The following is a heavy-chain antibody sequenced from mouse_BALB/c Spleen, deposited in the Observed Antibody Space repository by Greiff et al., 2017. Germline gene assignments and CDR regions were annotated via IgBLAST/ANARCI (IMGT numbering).Heavy chain of an antibody. D-gene: IGHD1-1*01. CDR3: ARYYGSSYGAMDY. Sequence: EVQLVESGGGLVQPGGSRKLSCAASGFTFSSFGMHWVRQAPEKGLEWVAYISSGSSTIYYADTVKGRFTISRDNPKNTLFLQMTSLRSEDTAMYYCARYYGSSYGAMDYWGQGTSVTVSS. CDR1: GFTFSSFG. J-gene: IGHJ4*01. CDR2: ISSGSSTI. V-gene: IGHV5-17*02.